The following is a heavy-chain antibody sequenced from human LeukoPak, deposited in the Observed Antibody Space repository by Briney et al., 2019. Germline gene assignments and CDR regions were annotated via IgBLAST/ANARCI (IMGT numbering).Heavy chain of an antibody. Sequence: GASVKLSCKASGYTFTSYYMHWVRQAPGQGLEWMGIINPSGDTTNYAQKFQGRVTMTRDSSTSTVYMELSSLRSDDTAVYYCARIPEMTTMKGLGYWGQGTLVTVSS. CDR1: GYTFTSYY. V-gene: IGHV1-46*01. D-gene: IGHD5-24*01. CDR3: ARIPEMTTMKGLGY. J-gene: IGHJ4*02. CDR2: INPSGDTT.